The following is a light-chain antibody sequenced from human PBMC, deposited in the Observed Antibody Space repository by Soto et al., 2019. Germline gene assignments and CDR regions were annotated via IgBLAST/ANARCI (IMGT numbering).Light chain of an antibody. Sequence: QSVLTQPASVSGSPGQSITISCTGTSSDVGGHKYVSWYQQHPGKAPKLMIYEVSRRPSGVSHRFSGSKSGNTASLTISGLQAEDEADYYCNSYTSSSTWVFGGGTMLTVL. CDR2: EVS. CDR1: SSDVGGHKY. CDR3: NSYTSSSTWV. J-gene: IGLJ3*02. V-gene: IGLV2-14*01.